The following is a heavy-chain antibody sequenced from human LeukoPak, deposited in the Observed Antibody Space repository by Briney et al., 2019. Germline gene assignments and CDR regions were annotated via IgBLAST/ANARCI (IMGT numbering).Heavy chain of an antibody. CDR2: IYNDGST. Sequence: GGSLRLSCAASGLTVSSSYMSWVRQAPGKGLEWVSIIYNDGSTYYADSVKGRFTISRDNSKNTLYLQMNSLRAEDTAVYYCAREGDSSGYWGWSYYYGMDVWGQGTTVTVSS. D-gene: IGHD3-22*01. CDR1: GLTVSSSY. J-gene: IGHJ6*02. V-gene: IGHV3-53*05. CDR3: AREGDSSGYWGWSYYYGMDV.